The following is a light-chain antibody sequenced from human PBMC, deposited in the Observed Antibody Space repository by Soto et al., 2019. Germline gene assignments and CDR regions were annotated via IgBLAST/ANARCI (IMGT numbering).Light chain of an antibody. Sequence: IRMTQSPSSLSASVGDRVTITCRASQSISSYLNWYQQKPGKAPKLLIYAASSLQSGVPSRFSGSGSGTDFTLTISSLQPDDFATYYCRHYNSYSEAFGQGTKVDI. J-gene: IGKJ1*01. CDR2: AAS. CDR1: QSISSY. CDR3: RHYNSYSEA. V-gene: IGKV1-39*01.